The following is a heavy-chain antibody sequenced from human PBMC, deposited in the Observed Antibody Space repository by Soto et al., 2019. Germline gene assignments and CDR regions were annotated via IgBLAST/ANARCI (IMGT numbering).Heavy chain of an antibody. CDR3: ARDRARAYQNYDILTGYYEGRYYYGMDV. J-gene: IGHJ6*02. CDR2: ISSSSSTI. V-gene: IGHV3-48*01. Sequence: GGSLRLSCAASGFTFSSYSMNWVRQAPGKGLEWVSYISSSSSTIYYADSVKGRFTISRDNAKNSLYLQMNSLRAEDTAVYYSARDRARAYQNYDILTGYYEGRYYYGMDVWGQGTTVTVSS. CDR1: GFTFSSYS. D-gene: IGHD3-9*01.